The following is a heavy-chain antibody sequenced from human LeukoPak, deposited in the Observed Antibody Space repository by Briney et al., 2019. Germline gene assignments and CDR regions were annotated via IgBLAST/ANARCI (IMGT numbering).Heavy chain of an antibody. Sequence: GGSLGLSCAASGFAFSSYWMLWVRQVPGKGLVWVCRIDGDGTTTYADFAKGRFTISRDNTNNILYLQMNSLRPEDTAIYYCSRSQFDYWGRGALVTVSS. CDR2: IDGDGTT. V-gene: IGHV3-74*01. CDR3: SRSQFDY. CDR1: GFAFSSYW. J-gene: IGHJ4*02.